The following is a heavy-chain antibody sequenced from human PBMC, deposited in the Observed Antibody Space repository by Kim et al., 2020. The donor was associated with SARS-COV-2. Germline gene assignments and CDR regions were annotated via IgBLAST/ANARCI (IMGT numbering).Heavy chain of an antibody. J-gene: IGHJ4*02. Sequence: ASVKVSCKASGYTFTAYAINWWRQAPGQGLEWMGWINTNTGTPTYAQGFTGRFVFSLDTSVTTAQLQISSLKAEDTAVYYCAREGWADCSSSNCFDYWGQGTLVTVSS. D-gene: IGHD2-2*01. V-gene: IGHV7-4-1*02. CDR3: AREGWADCSSSNCFDY. CDR1: GYTFTAYA. CDR2: INTNTGTP.